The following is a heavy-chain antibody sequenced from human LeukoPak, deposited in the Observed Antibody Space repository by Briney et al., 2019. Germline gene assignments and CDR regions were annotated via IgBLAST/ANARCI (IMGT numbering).Heavy chain of an antibody. CDR2: TNPDGSEK. J-gene: IGHJ6*04. V-gene: IGHV3-7*03. D-gene: IGHD2-15*01. CDR1: GFTFSSYW. Sequence: GGSLRLSCVASGFTFSSYWMTWVRQAPGKGLEWVANTNPDGSEKNYVDSVKGRFTISRDNADNSLYLQMNSLSAEDTAVYYCARDSDKTANRNQYGMDVWGKGTTVTVSS. CDR3: ARDSDKTANRNQYGMDV.